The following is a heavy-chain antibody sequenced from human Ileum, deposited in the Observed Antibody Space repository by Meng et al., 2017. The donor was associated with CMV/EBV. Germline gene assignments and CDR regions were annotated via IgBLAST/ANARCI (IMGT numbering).Heavy chain of an antibody. J-gene: IGHJ4*02. CDR3: ARCQTVRGFEY. V-gene: IGHV4-4*07. D-gene: IGHD3-10*01. CDR2: IYTGGPT. CDR1: SASIGPYY. Sequence: GPGLVMPSATLSLTSTVSSASIGPYYWNGFRPPAEKGLEWIGRIYTGGPTDYNPSLKSRVTMSVDTSKNQFFLNLSSVTAADTAVYYCARCQTVRGFEYWGLGILVTVSS.